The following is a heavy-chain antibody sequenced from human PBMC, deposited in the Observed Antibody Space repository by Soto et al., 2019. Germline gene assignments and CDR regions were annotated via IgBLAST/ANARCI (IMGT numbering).Heavy chain of an antibody. CDR2: ISGNGNKK. CDR1: GFSFTNYD. Sequence: PGGSLRLSCAASGFSFTNYDMTWVRQAPGKGLEWVSTISGNGNKKYYADSVKGRFTISRDNSKNTLYLQMNGLRAEDTAVYYCAKGSYYGSGNYYPIRPFDYWGQGTLVTVSS. D-gene: IGHD3-10*01. J-gene: IGHJ4*02. V-gene: IGHV3-23*01. CDR3: AKGSYYGSGNYYPIRPFDY.